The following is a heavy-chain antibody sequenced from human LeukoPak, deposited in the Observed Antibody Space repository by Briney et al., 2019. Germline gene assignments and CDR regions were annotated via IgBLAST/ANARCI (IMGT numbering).Heavy chain of an antibody. J-gene: IGHJ4*02. D-gene: IGHD3-22*01. CDR2: INPNSGGT. Sequence: ASVKVSCKASGYTFTGYYMHWVRQAPGQGLEWMGWINPNSGGTNYAQKFQGRVTMTRDTSISTAYMELSRLRSDDTAVYYCARDINDSSGYYIDYWGQGTMVTVSS. V-gene: IGHV1-2*02. CDR1: GYTFTGYY. CDR3: ARDINDSSGYYIDY.